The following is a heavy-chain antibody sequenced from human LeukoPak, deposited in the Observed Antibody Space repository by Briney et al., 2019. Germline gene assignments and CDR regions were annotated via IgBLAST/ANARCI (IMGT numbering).Heavy chain of an antibody. CDR1: GDSISIYY. CDR2: IYNSGST. Sequence: SETLSLTCSVSGDSISIYYWSWIRQPPGKGLEWIGYIYNSGSTNYNPSLKSRVTISVDTSKNQFSLKLSSVTAADTAVYYCARDPGGFGELGGAFDIWGQGTMVTVSS. J-gene: IGHJ3*02. V-gene: IGHV4-59*12. D-gene: IGHD3-10*01. CDR3: ARDPGGFGELGGAFDI.